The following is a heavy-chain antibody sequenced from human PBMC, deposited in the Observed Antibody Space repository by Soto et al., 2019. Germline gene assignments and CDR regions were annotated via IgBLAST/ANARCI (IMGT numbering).Heavy chain of an antibody. J-gene: IGHJ6*02. D-gene: IGHD3-9*01. CDR2: ISGSGGST. CDR3: AKDPLPPNYDILTGYYLYYYYGMDV. V-gene: IGHV3-23*01. Sequence: GGSLRLSCAASGFTFSSYAMSWVRQAPGKGLEWVSAISGSGGSTYYADSVKGRFTISRDNSKNTLYLQMNSLRAEDTAVYYCAKDPLPPNYDILTGYYLYYYYGMDVWGQGTTVTVSS. CDR1: GFTFSSYA.